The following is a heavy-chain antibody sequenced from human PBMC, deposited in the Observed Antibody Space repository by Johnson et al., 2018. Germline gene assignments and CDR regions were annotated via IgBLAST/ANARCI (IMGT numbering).Heavy chain of an antibody. Sequence: EVQLVESGGGLVQPGRSLRLSCTASGFTFGDYAMSWFRQAPGKGLEWVGFIRSKDYGGTTQYAASVKGRFTFSRDDSKSIAYLQMNSLKSEDTAVYYCTTGGRSSRAAEYLQHWGQGTLVTVSS. CDR1: GFTFGDYA. D-gene: IGHD6-6*01. V-gene: IGHV3-49*03. CDR2: IRSKDYGGTT. J-gene: IGHJ1*01. CDR3: TTGGRSSRAAEYLQH.